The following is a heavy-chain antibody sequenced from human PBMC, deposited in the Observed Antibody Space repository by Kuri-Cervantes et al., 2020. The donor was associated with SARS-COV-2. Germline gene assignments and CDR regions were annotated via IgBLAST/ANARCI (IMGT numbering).Heavy chain of an antibody. J-gene: IGHJ6*03. CDR1: GYTFTSYG. D-gene: IGHD6-19*01. V-gene: IGHV1-18*01. Sequence: ASVKVSCKASGYTFTSYGISRVRQAPGQGLEWMGWISAYNGNTNYAQKLQGRVTMTTDTSTSTAYMELRSLRSEDTAVYCCASGYSSGSHYYYYYMDVWGKGTTVTVSS. CDR2: ISAYNGNT. CDR3: ASGYSSGSHYYYYYMDV.